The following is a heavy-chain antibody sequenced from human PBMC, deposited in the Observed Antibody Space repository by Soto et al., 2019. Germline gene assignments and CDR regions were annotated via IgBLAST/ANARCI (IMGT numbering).Heavy chain of an antibody. D-gene: IGHD2-2*01. CDR2: INAGNGNT. Sequence: ASEKVSCKAAGYTFTSYAVHWVGQAPGQRLEWMGWINAGNGNTKYSQKFQGRVTITRDTSASTAYRELSSRRSEDTAEYYCARVLTVVVPAASRHPYYFDYSRQGTLVTVSS. V-gene: IGHV1-3*01. CDR1: GYTFTSYA. J-gene: IGHJ4*02. CDR3: ARVLTVVVPAASRHPYYFDY.